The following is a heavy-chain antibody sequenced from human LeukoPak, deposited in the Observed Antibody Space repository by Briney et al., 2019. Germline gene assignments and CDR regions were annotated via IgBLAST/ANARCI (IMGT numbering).Heavy chain of an antibody. CDR2: ISGNNDNP. CDR3: ARDGTSTDDY. V-gene: IGHV1-18*01. CDR1: GYTFSNFG. Sequence: ASVKVSCKASGYTFSNFGINWVRQAPGQGLEWMGWISGNNDNPNYGQKFQGRFTATTDSSTNTAYMELRDLRFDDTAVYYCARDGTSTDDYWGQGTLVTVSS. D-gene: IGHD2-2*01. J-gene: IGHJ4*02.